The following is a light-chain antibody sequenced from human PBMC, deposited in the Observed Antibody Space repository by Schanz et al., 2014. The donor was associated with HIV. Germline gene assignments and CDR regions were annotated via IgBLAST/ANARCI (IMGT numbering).Light chain of an antibody. CDR1: QSISSSY. CDR2: GAS. CDR3: QQYGSSQT. Sequence: EIVLTQSPGTLSLSPGERATLSCRASQSISSSYLAWYQQKPGQAPRLLMYGASSRATGIPARFSGSASGTDFTLTISRLEPEDFAVYYCQQYGSSQTFGQGTKVEIK. J-gene: IGKJ1*01. V-gene: IGKV3-20*01.